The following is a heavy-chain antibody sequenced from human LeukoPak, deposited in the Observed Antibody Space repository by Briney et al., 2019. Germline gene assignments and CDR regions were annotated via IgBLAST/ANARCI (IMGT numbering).Heavy chain of an antibody. CDR3: AREYTLYRSGWFLDY. V-gene: IGHV4-39*07. Sequence: SETLSLTCSVSGDSRTNSIYYWGWIRQPPGRGLEWIGTIDYSGNTYYNPSLKSRATISADMSKNQFCLKLSSVTAADTAVYYCAREYTLYRSGWFLDYWGQGTVVTVSS. CDR1: GDSRTNSIYY. D-gene: IGHD6-19*01. CDR2: IDYSGNT. J-gene: IGHJ4*02.